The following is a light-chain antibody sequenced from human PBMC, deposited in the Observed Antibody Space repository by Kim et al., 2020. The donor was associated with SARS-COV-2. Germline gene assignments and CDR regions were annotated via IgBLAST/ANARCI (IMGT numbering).Light chain of an antibody. J-gene: IGKJ1*01. V-gene: IGKV3-11*01. CDR1: HSVSSS. CDR2: DAP. CDR3: QQRGNWPPT. Sequence: LPPGERATPSCRASHSVSSSLAWYQQNPGQAPRLLIYDAPNRATGTPARFSGSGSGTDFTLTISSLEPEDFAVYYCQQRGNWPPTFGQGTKVDIK.